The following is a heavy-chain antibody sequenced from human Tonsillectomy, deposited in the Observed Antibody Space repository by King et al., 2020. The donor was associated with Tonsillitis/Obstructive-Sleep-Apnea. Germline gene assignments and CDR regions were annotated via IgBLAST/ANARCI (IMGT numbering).Heavy chain of an antibody. V-gene: IGHV3-7*03. CDR3: ARDKAGGWYFDL. CDR2: IKQDGGKK. CDR1: GFTFSNYW. Sequence: VQLVESGGGLVQPGGSLRLSCAASGFTFSNYWGYWVRKPPGKGLEWVANIKQDGGKKYYVDSVKGRFTISRDNAKNSLYLQMNSLRAEDTAVYYCARDKAGGWYFDLWGRGTLVTVSS. J-gene: IGHJ2*01. D-gene: IGHD3-10*01.